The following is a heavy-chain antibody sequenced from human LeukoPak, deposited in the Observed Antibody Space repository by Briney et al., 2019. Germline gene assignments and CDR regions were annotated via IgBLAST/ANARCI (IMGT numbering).Heavy chain of an antibody. CDR2: INSDGINT. V-gene: IGHV3-74*01. CDR3: ARGQRRHIDMAPSFDY. D-gene: IGHD5-24*01. CDR1: GFTFSNYW. Sequence: PGGSLRLSCAASGFTFSNYWMHWVRQAPGKGLVWVSRINSDGINTSYADSVKGRFTISRDNAKNTLYLLMNSLRAEDTAVYYCARGQRRHIDMAPSFDYWGQGTLVTVSS. J-gene: IGHJ4*02.